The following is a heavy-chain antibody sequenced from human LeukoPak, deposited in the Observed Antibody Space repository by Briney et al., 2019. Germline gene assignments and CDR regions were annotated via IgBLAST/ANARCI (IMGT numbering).Heavy chain of an antibody. D-gene: IGHD5-24*01. CDR2: ISNTGGST. CDR1: GFSFNTYA. V-gene: IGHV3-23*01. CDR3: AKLRDGYNLNWFDP. Sequence: GGSLRLSCAASGFSFNTYAMSWVRQAPGKGLEWVSAISNTGGSTYYADSVKGRFTISRDKSKNTLSLQMNSLRAEDTAVYYCAKLRDGYNLNWFDPWGQGTLVTVSS. J-gene: IGHJ5*02.